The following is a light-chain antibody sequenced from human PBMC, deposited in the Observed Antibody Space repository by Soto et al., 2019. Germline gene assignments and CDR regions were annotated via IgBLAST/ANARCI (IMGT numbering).Light chain of an antibody. CDR2: DVS. V-gene: IGLV2-14*01. CDR1: SSDVGGYNY. Sequence: QSVLTQPASVSGSPGQSITISCTGTSSDVGGYNYVSWYQQHPGKAPKLMIYDVSNRPSGVSNRFSGSKSGNTASLTISGLQAEDGADYYCSSYTSSSTGVFGTGTKVTVL. CDR3: SSYTSSSTGV. J-gene: IGLJ1*01.